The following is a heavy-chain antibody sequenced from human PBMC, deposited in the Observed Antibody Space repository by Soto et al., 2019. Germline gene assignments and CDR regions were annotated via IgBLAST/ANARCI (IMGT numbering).Heavy chain of an antibody. D-gene: IGHD5-12*01. CDR3: ARRSEYSGYDWGY. Sequence: QLQLQESGPGLVKPSETLSLTCTVSGGSISSSSYYWGWIRQPPGKGLEWIGSIYYSGSTYYNPSLKSRVTISVDTSKNQFSLKLSSVTAADTAVYYCARRSEYSGYDWGYWGQGTLVTVSS. CDR2: IYYSGST. CDR1: GGSISSSSYY. V-gene: IGHV4-39*01. J-gene: IGHJ4*02.